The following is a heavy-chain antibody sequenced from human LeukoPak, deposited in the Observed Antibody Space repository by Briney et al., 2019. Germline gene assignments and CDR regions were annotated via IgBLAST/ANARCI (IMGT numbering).Heavy chain of an antibody. CDR1: GFTFSDYA. CDR2: ISISGGTT. D-gene: IGHD1-26*01. V-gene: IGHV3-23*01. Sequence: GGSLRLSCAAYGFTFSDYAMTWVRQAPGKGLEWVSGISISGGTTCYAESVKGRFTISRDNSESTLYLQMNSLRAEDTAIYFCANRGVGYYYMDVWGKGTTVTVSS. CDR3: ANRGVGYYYMDV. J-gene: IGHJ6*03.